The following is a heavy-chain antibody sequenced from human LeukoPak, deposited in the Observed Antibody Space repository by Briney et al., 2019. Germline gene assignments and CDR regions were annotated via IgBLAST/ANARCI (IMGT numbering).Heavy chain of an antibody. J-gene: IGHJ4*02. V-gene: IGHV5-51*01. Sequence: GESLKISCKVSGYRFTNYWITLVRQTPGKGLERMGTVYPGDSDIRYSPPFQGQVTISVDKSISTAYLQWNILKASDSAMYYCARGPDGGSYFLSEIDYWGQGTLVTVSS. CDR1: GYRFTNYW. D-gene: IGHD1-26*01. CDR2: VYPGDSDI. CDR3: ARGPDGGSYFLSEIDY.